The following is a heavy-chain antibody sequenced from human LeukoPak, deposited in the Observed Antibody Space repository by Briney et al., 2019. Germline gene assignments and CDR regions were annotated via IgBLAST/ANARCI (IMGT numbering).Heavy chain of an antibody. CDR1: GYTFTDYY. CDR3: AREGPIVGATHLVDY. CDR2: INPNSGGT. V-gene: IGHV1-2*02. D-gene: IGHD1-26*01. Sequence: GASVKVSCKAYGYTFTDYYMHWVRQAPGQGLEWMGWINPNSGGTNYAQKFQGRVTMTRDTSSSTAYMELSRLRSDDTAVYCCAREGPIVGATHLVDYWGQGTLVTVSS. J-gene: IGHJ4*02.